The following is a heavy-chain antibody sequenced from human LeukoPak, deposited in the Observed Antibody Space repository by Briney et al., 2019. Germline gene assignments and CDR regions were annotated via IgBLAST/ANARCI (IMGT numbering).Heavy chain of an antibody. CDR1: GGTIRTLY. CDR3: AGGNHHTTGPYYFDY. Sequence: SETLPLTCTVSGGTIRTLYWSWLRQTPGKGLEWIGYFYHTGSTNYNPSLKSRVIMSLDTSESQFSLKLSSVTAADTAVYYCAGGNHHTTGPYYFDYWGQGTLVTVSS. J-gene: IGHJ4*02. V-gene: IGHV4-59*11. D-gene: IGHD4-11*01. CDR2: FYHTGST.